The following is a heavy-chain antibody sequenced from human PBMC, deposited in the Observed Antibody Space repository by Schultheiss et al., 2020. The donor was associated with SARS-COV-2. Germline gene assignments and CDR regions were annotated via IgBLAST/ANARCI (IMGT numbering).Heavy chain of an antibody. CDR3: ARYGVTAADRFGMDV. CDR2: ISYDGSNK. J-gene: IGHJ6*02. V-gene: IGHV3-30-3*01. CDR1: GFTFSNAW. Sequence: GESLKISCAASGFTFSNAWMSWVRQAPGKGLEWVAVISYDGSNKYYADSVKGRFSISRDNSKNTLYLQMNSLRAEDTAVYYCARYGVTAADRFGMDVWGQGTTVTVSS. D-gene: IGHD6-13*01.